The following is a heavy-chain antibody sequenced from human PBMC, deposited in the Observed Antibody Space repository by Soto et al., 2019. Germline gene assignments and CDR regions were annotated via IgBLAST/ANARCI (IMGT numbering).Heavy chain of an antibody. CDR2: IFSNDEK. CDR3: ARIDIAARRPRLDY. Sequence: QVTLKASGPVLVKPTETLTLTCTVSGFSLSNARMGVSWIRQPPGKALEWLAHIFSNDEKSYSTSLKSRLTISKDTSKSQVVLTMTNMDPVDTATYSCARIDIAARRPRLDYWGQGTLVTVSS. D-gene: IGHD6-13*01. V-gene: IGHV2-26*01. J-gene: IGHJ4*02. CDR1: GFSLSNARMG.